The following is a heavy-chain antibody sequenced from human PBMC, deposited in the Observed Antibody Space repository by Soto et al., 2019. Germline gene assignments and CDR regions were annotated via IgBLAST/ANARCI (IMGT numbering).Heavy chain of an antibody. J-gene: IGHJ4*02. CDR2: ISAYNGNT. CDR1: GYTFTSYG. D-gene: IGHD2-15*01. CDR3: ARDGLEVVVAAAADY. Sequence: ASVKVSCKASGYTFTSYGISWVRQAPGQGLEWMGWISAYNGNTNYAQKLQGRATMTTDTSTSTAYMELRSLRSDDTAVYYCARDGLEVVVAAAADYWGQGTLVTVSS. V-gene: IGHV1-18*01.